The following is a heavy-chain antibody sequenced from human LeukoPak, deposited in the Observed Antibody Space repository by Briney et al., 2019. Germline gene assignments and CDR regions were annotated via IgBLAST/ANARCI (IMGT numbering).Heavy chain of an antibody. D-gene: IGHD1-7*01. J-gene: IGHJ4*02. CDR2: THYSGST. V-gene: IGHV4-31*03. Sequence: SETLSLTCTVSGGSISSGVYYWSWIRQHPGKGLEWIGYTHYSGSTYYNPSLKSRVTISVDTSKNQFSLKLSSVAAADTAVYYCAREVNWNSATLFFDCWGQGTLVAVSS. CDR3: AREVNWNSATLFFDC. CDR1: GGSISSGVYY.